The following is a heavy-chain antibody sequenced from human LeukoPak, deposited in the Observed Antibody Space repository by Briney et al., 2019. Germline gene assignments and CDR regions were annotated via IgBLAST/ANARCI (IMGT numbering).Heavy chain of an antibody. CDR2: ISGSGGST. J-gene: IGHJ6*03. V-gene: IGHV3-23*01. Sequence: GGTLRLSCAASGFTFSSYGMSWVRQAPGRGLEWVSAISGSGGSTYYADSVKGRFTISRDNSKNSLYPQMNSLRTEDTALYYCAKEAQQDYMDVWGKGTTVTISS. CDR1: GFTFSSYG. CDR3: AKEAQQDYMDV. D-gene: IGHD6-13*01.